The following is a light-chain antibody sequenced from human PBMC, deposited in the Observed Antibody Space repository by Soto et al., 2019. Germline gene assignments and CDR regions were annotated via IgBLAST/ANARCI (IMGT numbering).Light chain of an antibody. Sequence: SISTYLNWYQQKPRKAPNLLIYTASTLQTGVPSRFTGSGSGTDFTLTVTNMQPEDFATYYCQQSHRTPYTFGQGTKVDIK. CDR1: SISTY. CDR2: TAS. V-gene: IGKV1-39*01. J-gene: IGKJ2*01. CDR3: QQSHRTPYT.